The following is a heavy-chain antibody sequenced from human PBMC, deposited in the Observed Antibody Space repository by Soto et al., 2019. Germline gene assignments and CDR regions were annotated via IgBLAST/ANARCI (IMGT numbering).Heavy chain of an antibody. CDR3: ARDSDFGQHPNFDP. J-gene: IGHJ5*02. V-gene: IGHV4-39*01. CDR2: IYYSGST. CDR1: GGSISSSSYY. Sequence: QLQLQESGPGLVKPSETLSLTCTVSGGSISSSSYYWGWIRQPPGKGLEWIGSIYYSGSTYYNPSLKSRVTISVDTSKNQFSLKLSSVTAADTAVYYCARDSDFGQHPNFDPWGQGTLVTVSS. D-gene: IGHD3-3*01.